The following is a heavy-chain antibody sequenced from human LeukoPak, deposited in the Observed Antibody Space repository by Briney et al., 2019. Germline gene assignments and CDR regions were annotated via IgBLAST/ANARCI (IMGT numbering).Heavy chain of an antibody. D-gene: IGHD3-10*01. V-gene: IGHV4-39*01. CDR1: GGSVSSHRYY. Sequence: SETLSLTCTVSGGSVSSHRYYWSWIRQPPGKGLEWIGEINHSGSTNYNPSLKSRVTISVDTSKNQFSLKLSSVTAADTAVYYCARHESLDGSGKIDYWGQGTLVTVSS. CDR2: INHSGST. J-gene: IGHJ4*02. CDR3: ARHESLDGSGKIDY.